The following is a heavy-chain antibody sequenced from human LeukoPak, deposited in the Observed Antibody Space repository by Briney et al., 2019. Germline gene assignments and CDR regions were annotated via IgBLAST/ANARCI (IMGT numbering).Heavy chain of an antibody. J-gene: IGHJ4*02. CDR1: GGSFSGYY. V-gene: IGHV4-34*01. CDR2: INHSGST. CDR3: ARGRLRLGELPYFDY. Sequence: SETLSLTCAVYGGSFSGYYWSWIRQPPGKGLEWIGEINHSGSTNYNPSLKSRVTISVDTSKNQFSLKLSSVTAADTAVYYCARGRLRLGELPYFDYWGQGTLVTVSS. D-gene: IGHD3-16*01.